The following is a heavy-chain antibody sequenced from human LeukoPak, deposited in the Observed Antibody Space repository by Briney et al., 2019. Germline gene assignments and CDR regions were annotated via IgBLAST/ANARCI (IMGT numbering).Heavy chain of an antibody. J-gene: IGHJ4*02. CDR2: MNPNSGNT. Sequence: ASVKVSCKASGYTFTSYDINWVRQATGQGLEWMGRMNPNSGNTGYAQKFQGRVTITRNTSISTAYMELSSLRSEDTAVYYCARGPYDFWSGYYFFIYYFDYWGQGTLVTVSS. CDR3: ARGPYDFWSGYYFFIYYFDY. V-gene: IGHV1-8*03. D-gene: IGHD3-3*01. CDR1: GYTFTSYD.